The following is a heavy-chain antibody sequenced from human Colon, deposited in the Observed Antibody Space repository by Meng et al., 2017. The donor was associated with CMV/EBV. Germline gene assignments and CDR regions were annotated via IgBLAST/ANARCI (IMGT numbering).Heavy chain of an antibody. CDR1: GFTFSNYW. D-gene: IGHD2-8*01. V-gene: IGHV3-7*01. J-gene: IGHJ4*02. CDR3: ARIFCTTTDCYYDY. CDR2: INPNANAN. Sequence: GESLKISCVPSGFTFSNYWMSWVRQAPGEGLEWVANINPNANANYYVDSVKGRFTISRDNAKSSLFLQMASLRAEDTAVYYCARIFCTTTDCYYDYWGRGTLVTVSS.